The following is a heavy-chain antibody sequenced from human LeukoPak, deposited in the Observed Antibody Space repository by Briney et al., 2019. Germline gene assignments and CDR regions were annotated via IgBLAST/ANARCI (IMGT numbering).Heavy chain of an antibody. Sequence: GGSLRLSCAASGFTFSSYQMNWVRQAPGKGLEWVSYISSSGGTKYYADSVKGRFTTSRDNAKNSLYLQMNSLRAEDTAVYYCARSPYSGYDLFEYWGQGTLVTVSS. CDR1: GFTFSSYQ. V-gene: IGHV3-48*03. CDR2: ISSSGGTK. D-gene: IGHD5-12*01. J-gene: IGHJ4*02. CDR3: ARSPYSGYDLFEY.